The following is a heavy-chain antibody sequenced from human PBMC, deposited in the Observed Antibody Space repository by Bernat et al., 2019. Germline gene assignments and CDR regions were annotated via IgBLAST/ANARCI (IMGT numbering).Heavy chain of an antibody. CDR3: ARAPSRGDYPFDY. CDR2: IWYDGSNK. D-gene: IGHD4-17*01. J-gene: IGHJ4*02. Sequence: QVQLVESGGGVVQPGRSLRLSCAASGFTFSSYGMHWVRQAPGKGLEWVAVIWYDGSNKYYADSVKGRFTISRDNSKNTLYLQMNSLRAEDTAVYYCARAPSRGDYPFDYWGQGTLVTVSS. V-gene: IGHV3-33*01. CDR1: GFTFSSYG.